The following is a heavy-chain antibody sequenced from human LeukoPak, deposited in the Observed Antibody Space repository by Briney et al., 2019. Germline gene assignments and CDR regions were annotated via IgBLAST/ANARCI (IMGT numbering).Heavy chain of an antibody. Sequence: PGGSLRLSCTAFGFTFTNYWMSWVRQAPGKGLEWVANIKLDGSEKHYVDSVKGRFTISRDNAKNSLYLQMNSLRAEDTAVYYCAKVRATEHRYDPFDIWGQGTMVTVSS. V-gene: IGHV3-7*01. CDR1: GFTFTNYW. D-gene: IGHD1-14*01. CDR2: IKLDGSEK. J-gene: IGHJ3*02. CDR3: AKVRATEHRYDPFDI.